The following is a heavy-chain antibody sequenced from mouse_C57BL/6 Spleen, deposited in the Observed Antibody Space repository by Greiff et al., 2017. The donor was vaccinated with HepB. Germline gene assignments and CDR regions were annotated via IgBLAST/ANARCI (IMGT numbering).Heavy chain of an antibody. V-gene: IGHV5-4*01. CDR1: GFTFSSYA. CDR3: ARDRISNYYGSHYYAMDY. Sequence: EVQLVESGGGLVKPGGSLKLSCAASGFTFSSYAMSWVRQTPEKRLEWVATISDGGSYTYYPDNVKGRFTISRDNAKNNLYLQMSHLKSEDTAMYYCARDRISNYYGSHYYAMDYWGQGTSVTVSS. CDR2: ISDGGSYT. J-gene: IGHJ4*01. D-gene: IGHD1-1*01.